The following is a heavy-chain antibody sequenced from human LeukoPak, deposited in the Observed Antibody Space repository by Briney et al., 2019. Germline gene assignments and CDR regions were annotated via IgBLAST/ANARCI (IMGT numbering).Heavy chain of an antibody. J-gene: IGHJ4*02. CDR2: IIPILGTA. CDR1: GGTFSSYA. Sequence: SVKVSCKASGGTFSSYAISWVRQAPGQGLEWMGRIIPILGTANYAQKFQGRVTITTDGPSNTAYMELSSLTADDTAVYYCARDRSAIFGAVENPYFEYWGQGTLVTVSS. D-gene: IGHD3-3*01. V-gene: IGHV1-69*11. CDR3: ARDRSAIFGAVENPYFEY.